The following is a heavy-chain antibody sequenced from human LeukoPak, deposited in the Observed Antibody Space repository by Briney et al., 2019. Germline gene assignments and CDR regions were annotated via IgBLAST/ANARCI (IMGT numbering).Heavy chain of an antibody. CDR3: ARGLRFLEWLPTFDY. Sequence: GASVKVSCKASGYTFTSYYMHWVRQAPGQGLEWMGIINPSGGSTSYAQKFQGRVTMTRDTSTSTVYMELSSLRSEDTAVYYCARGLRFLEWLPTFDYWGQGTLVTVSS. D-gene: IGHD3-3*01. CDR2: INPSGGST. J-gene: IGHJ4*02. CDR1: GYTFTSYY. V-gene: IGHV1-46*01.